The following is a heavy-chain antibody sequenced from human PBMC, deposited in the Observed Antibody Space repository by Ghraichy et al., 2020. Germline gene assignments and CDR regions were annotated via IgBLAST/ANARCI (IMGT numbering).Heavy chain of an antibody. CDR2: LDYRGVST. J-gene: IGHJ4*02. CDR3: AKSDTDATHEEN. V-gene: IGHV3-23*01. D-gene: IGHD2-8*02. CDR1: GFTFSNYA. Sequence: GGSLRLSCPVSGFTFSNYAMTWVRRAPGKGLEWVSTLDYRGVSTYYADAVKGRFTISRDNSRNTVYLQMNSLRDEDTAIYYCAKSDTDATHEENWGQGTLVTVSS.